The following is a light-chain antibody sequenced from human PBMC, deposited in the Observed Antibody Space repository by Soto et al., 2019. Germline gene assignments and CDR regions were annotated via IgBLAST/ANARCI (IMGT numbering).Light chain of an antibody. CDR1: SSDVGGYNY. CDR2: DVS. Sequence: QSALTQPASVSGSPGQSITISCTGTSSDVGGYNYVSWYQQHPGKAPKLMIYDVSNRPSGVSNRFSGSKSGNTASLNISGLQAEDEAEYYCSSYTSSSTLVVFVGGTKLTVL. J-gene: IGLJ2*01. V-gene: IGLV2-14*01. CDR3: SSYTSSSTLVV.